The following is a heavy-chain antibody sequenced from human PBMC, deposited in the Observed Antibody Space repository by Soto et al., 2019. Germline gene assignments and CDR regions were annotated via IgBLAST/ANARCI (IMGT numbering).Heavy chain of an antibody. D-gene: IGHD6-13*01. CDR1: GFTFSSNW. Sequence: PGGSLRLSCAASGFTFSSNWRHWVRQAPGKGLVWVSRINSDGSITSYADSVKGQFTISRDNAKNTLYLQMNSLRAEDTAVYYCARGSSSWYVSFDYWGQGILVTVSS. CDR3: ARGSSSWYVSFDY. J-gene: IGHJ4*02. V-gene: IGHV3-74*01. CDR2: INSDGSIT.